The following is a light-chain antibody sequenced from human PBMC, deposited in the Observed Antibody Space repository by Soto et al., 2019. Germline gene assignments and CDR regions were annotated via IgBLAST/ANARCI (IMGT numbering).Light chain of an antibody. V-gene: IGLV2-14*03. CDR2: DVT. CDR3: CSYKSSSTLYV. CDR1: SSDIGAYNY. Sequence: QSVLTQPASVSGSPGQPITISCTGTSSDIGAYNYVSWYQQHPGKAPKLIIYDVTNRPAGISSRFSASKSGNTASLTISVLQAEDEADYYCCSYKSSSTLYVFGTGTKLTVL. J-gene: IGLJ1*01.